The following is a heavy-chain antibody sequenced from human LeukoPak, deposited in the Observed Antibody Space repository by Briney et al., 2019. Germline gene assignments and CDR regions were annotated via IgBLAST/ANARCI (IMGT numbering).Heavy chain of an antibody. CDR3: ARDLFLWGAFDI. D-gene: IGHD2/OR15-2a*01. Sequence: GGSLRLSCAASKVTFSSYEMNWVRQAPGKGLEWVSYISSSGSTIYYADSVKGRFTISRDNVKKSLYLQMNSLRAEDTAVYYCARDLFLWGAFDIWGLGTLVTVSS. CDR2: ISSSGSTI. J-gene: IGHJ3*02. CDR1: KVTFSSYE. V-gene: IGHV3-48*03.